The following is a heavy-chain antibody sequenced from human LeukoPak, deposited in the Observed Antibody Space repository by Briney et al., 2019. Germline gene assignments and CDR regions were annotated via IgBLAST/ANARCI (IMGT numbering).Heavy chain of an antibody. J-gene: IGHJ6*03. V-gene: IGHV4-39*01. CDR3: ARQYSNSYYYYYYYMDV. CDR1: GGSISSSSYY. D-gene: IGHD4-11*01. Sequence: PSETLSLTCTVSGGSISSSSYYWGWIRQPPGKGLEWIGSVYYSGSTYYNPSLKSRVTISVDTSKNQFSLKLSSVTAADTAVYYCARQYSNSYYYYYYYMDVWGKGTTVTVSS. CDR2: VYYSGST.